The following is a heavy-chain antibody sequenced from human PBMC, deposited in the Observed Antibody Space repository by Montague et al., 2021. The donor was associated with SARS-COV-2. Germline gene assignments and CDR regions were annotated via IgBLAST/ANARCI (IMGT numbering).Heavy chain of an antibody. CDR3: AGDPCYSLSWSFDY. CDR1: GDSVSSNTAA. Sequence: CAISGDSVSSNTAAWNWIRQSPSRGLEWLGRTYYRSKWYYDYAVXVKSRMTISPDTSKNQFSLQLSSVTPEDRAVYYCAGDPCYSLSWSFDYWGQGTLVTVSS. V-gene: IGHV6-1*01. D-gene: IGHD2-2*02. J-gene: IGHJ4*02. CDR2: TYYRSKWYY.